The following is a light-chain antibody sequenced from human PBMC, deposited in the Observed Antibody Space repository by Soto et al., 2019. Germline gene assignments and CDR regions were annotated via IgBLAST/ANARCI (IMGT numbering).Light chain of an antibody. CDR3: QQYNSYRT. V-gene: IGKV1-5*01. CDR2: DAS. CDR1: QSISSW. J-gene: IGKJ1*01. Sequence: DIQMTQSPSALSASVGDRVTITCRSSQSISSWLAWYQQKPGKAPKLLIYDASNLGSGVPSRFSGSGSGTEFTLTISSLQPDDFATYYCQQYNSYRTFGQGTKVESK.